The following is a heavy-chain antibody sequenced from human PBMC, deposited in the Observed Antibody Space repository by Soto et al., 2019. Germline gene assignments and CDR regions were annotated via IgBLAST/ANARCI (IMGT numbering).Heavy chain of an antibody. CDR2: IYQGGDT. CDR1: GDSISSGYY. J-gene: IGHJ4*02. D-gene: IGHD1-26*01. V-gene: IGHV4-38-2*01. CDR3: ARAAFRRGSHHFDF. Sequence: SETLSLTCAVSGDSISSGYYWSWIRQPPGKGLEWIGSIYQGGDTYYNPSLNSPVTISVDTSNNHFSLRLDSVTAADTAVYYCARAAFRRGSHHFDFWGQGILVTVSS.